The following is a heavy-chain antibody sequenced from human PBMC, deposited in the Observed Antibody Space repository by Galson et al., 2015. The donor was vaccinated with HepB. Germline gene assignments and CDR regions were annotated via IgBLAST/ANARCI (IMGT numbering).Heavy chain of an antibody. Sequence: SLRLSCAPSGFTFDDYAMHWVRQAQGKGLEWVSGVNWKSGNIGYADSVKGRFTISRDNAKTSLYLQMNSLRAEDTALYYCAIASYSYESTGYGFAFDVWGQGT. CDR3: AIASYSYESTGYGFAFDV. V-gene: IGHV3-9*01. J-gene: IGHJ3*01. CDR1: GFTFDDYA. CDR2: VNWKSGNI. D-gene: IGHD3-22*01.